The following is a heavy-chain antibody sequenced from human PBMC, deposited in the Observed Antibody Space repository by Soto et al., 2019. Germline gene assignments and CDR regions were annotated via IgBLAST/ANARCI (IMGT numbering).Heavy chain of an antibody. CDR1: SGSISSSNW. CDR3: VRQVTYDILAPPCLLDK. V-gene: IGHV4-4*02. CDR2: IYHSGST. D-gene: IGHD3-9*01. J-gene: IGHJ4*02. Sequence: SETLSLTCAVSSGSISSSNWWSWVRQPPGKGLEWIGGIYHSGSTNYSPSLKSRVTMSVDKSKNKFSLNLSSVTAADVAVYYCVRQVTYDILAPPCLLDKWGQGSLVTVSS.